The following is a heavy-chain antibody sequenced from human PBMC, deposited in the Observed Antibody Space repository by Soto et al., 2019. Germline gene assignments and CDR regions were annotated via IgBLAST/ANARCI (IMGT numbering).Heavy chain of an antibody. V-gene: IGHV5-10-1*01. J-gene: IGHJ5*02. Sequence: PGESLKISCKGSGYSFTIYGISWVLQMPGKGLEWMGRIDPSDSYTNYSPSFQGHVTISADKSISTAYLQWSSLKASDTAMYYCARIYCSGGSCGNNWFDPWGQGTLVTVSS. CDR1: GYSFTIYG. CDR3: ARIYCSGGSCGNNWFDP. CDR2: IDPSDSYT. D-gene: IGHD2-15*01.